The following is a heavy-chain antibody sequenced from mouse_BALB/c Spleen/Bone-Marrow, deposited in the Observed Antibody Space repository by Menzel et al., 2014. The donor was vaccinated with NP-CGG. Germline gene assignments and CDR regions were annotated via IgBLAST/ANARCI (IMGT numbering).Heavy chain of an antibody. Sequence: VQLQQSGTELMKPGASVKISCKATGYTFSSYRIEWVNQRPGHGLEWIGEILPGSGSTNYNEKFKGKATFTADTSSNTAYMQLSSLTSEDSAVYYCARWGYGSSYVGYFDVWGAGTTVTVSS. J-gene: IGHJ1*01. CDR1: GYTFSSYR. CDR2: ILPGSGST. D-gene: IGHD1-1*01. V-gene: IGHV1-9*01. CDR3: ARWGYGSSYVGYFDV.